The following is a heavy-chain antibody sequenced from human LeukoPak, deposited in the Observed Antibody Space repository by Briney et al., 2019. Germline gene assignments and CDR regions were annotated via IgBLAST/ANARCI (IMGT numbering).Heavy chain of an antibody. CDR2: ISSSGSTI. Sequence: TGGSLRLSCAASGFNFSSYEMNWVRQAPGKGLEWVSYISSSGSTIYYADSVKGRFTISRDNAKNSLYLQMNSLRAEDTAVYYCARVKYGSGSDDYWGQGTLVTVSS. CDR3: ARVKYGSGSDDY. CDR1: GFNFSSYE. J-gene: IGHJ4*02. V-gene: IGHV3-48*03. D-gene: IGHD3-10*01.